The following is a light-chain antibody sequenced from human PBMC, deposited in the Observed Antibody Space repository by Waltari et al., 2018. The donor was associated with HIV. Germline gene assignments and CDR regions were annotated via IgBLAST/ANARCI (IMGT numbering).Light chain of an antibody. CDR3: QHNDGWPRT. J-gene: IGKJ1*01. CDR1: QNIKDY. CDR2: KAS. V-gene: IGKV1-5*03. Sequence: IQMTQSPSTLSAFVGDRVTITCRASQNIKDYLAWYQQKPGKAPKLLIYKASTLQSGVPSRFSGSGSGTDFTLTISSLQPDDFATYYCQHNDGWPRTFGQGTKAE.